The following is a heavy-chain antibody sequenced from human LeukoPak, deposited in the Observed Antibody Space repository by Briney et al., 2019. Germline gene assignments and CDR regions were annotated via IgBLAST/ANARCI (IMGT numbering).Heavy chain of an antibody. CDR3: ARLDDSSGYYSYFDY. D-gene: IGHD3-22*01. CDR2: IYPGDSDT. CDR1: GYRFTNYW. J-gene: IGHJ4*02. V-gene: IGHV5-51*01. Sequence: PGESLKISCKGSGYRFTNYWIGWVRQMPGKGLEWMGIIYPGDSDTKYSPSFQGQVTISADKSINTASLQWSSLKASDTAMYYCARLDDSSGYYSYFDYWGQGTLVTVSS.